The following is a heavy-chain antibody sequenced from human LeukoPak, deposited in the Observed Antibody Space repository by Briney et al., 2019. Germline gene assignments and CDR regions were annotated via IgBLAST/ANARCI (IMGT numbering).Heavy chain of an antibody. Sequence: KPSETLSLTCAVYGGSFSGYYWSWIRQPPGKGPEWIGEINHSGSTNYNPSLKSRVTISVDTSKNQFSLKLSSVTAADTAVYYCARDCSSSWYVRLYGMDVWGQGTTVTVSS. CDR2: INHSGST. D-gene: IGHD6-13*01. V-gene: IGHV4-34*01. CDR1: GGSFSGYY. J-gene: IGHJ6*02. CDR3: ARDCSSSWYVRLYGMDV.